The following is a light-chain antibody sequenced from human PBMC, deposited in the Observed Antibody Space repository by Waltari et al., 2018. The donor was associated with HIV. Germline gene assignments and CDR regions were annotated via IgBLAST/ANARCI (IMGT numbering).Light chain of an antibody. CDR2: SAS. Sequence: DIQMTQSPSSLSASTGDRITMTCRASQNVNTSLNWFQQKTGQAPKHLIHSASSLQSGVPSRFSGSGSERDFTLTIGCLQRDDFATYFCQQSASVPLTFGGGTKVEV. CDR1: QNVNTS. V-gene: IGKV1-39*01. CDR3: QQSASVPLT. J-gene: IGKJ4*01.